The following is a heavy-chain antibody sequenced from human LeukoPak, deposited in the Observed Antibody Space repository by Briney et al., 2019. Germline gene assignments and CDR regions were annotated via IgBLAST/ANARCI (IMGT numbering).Heavy chain of an antibody. CDR2: LRYDGTNE. CDR3: AHFRLGSGTYRGDF. V-gene: IGHV3-30*02. J-gene: IGHJ4*02. D-gene: IGHD3-10*01. Sequence: GGSLRLSWAASGFTFSAFGMHWVRQAQGKGLEWVAFLRYDGTNEYYAVSVKGRFTISRDNSKNMLYLQMDSLRHEDTAVYYCAHFRLGSGTYRGDFWGQGTLVTVSS. CDR1: GFTFSAFG.